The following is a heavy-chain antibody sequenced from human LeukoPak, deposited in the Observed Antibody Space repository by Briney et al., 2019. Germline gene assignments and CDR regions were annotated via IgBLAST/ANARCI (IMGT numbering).Heavy chain of an antibody. V-gene: IGHV3-23*01. J-gene: IGHJ4*02. CDR2: VSGSGGST. CDR1: GFTFSSYA. D-gene: IGHD3-16*02. Sequence: GVLRLSCAASGFTFSSYAMSWVRPAPGKGLEWVSAVSGSGGSTYYADSVKGRFTISRDNSKNTLYPQMNSLRAEDTAVYYCAKGGIMITFGGVIASYYFDYWGQGTLVTVSS. CDR3: AKGGIMITFGGVIASYYFDY.